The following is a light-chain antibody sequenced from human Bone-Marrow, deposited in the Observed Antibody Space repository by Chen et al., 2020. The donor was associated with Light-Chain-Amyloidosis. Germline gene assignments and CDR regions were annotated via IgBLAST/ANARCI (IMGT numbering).Light chain of an antibody. Sequence: NFMLTQPHSVSESPGKPVIISCTRSSGSIATNYVQWYQQRPGSSPTTVIYEDDQRPSGVPDRFSGAIDRASNSASLTISGLKTEDEADYYCQSYQGSSQGVFGGGTKLTVL. CDR2: EDD. J-gene: IGLJ3*02. CDR3: QSYQGSSQGV. V-gene: IGLV6-57*01. CDR1: SGSIATNY.